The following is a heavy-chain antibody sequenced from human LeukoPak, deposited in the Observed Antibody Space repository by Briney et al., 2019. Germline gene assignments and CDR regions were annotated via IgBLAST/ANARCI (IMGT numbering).Heavy chain of an antibody. CDR1: GYTFTGHY. CDR2: MNPNSGNT. J-gene: IGHJ4*02. Sequence: ASVKVSCKASGYTFTGHYMHWVRQAPGQGLEWMGWMNPNSGNTGYAQKFQGRVTMTRNTSISTAYMELSSLRSEDTAVYYCARGPYYYDSSGYYLIDYWGQGTLVTVSS. V-gene: IGHV1-8*02. D-gene: IGHD3-22*01. CDR3: ARGPYYYDSSGYYLIDY.